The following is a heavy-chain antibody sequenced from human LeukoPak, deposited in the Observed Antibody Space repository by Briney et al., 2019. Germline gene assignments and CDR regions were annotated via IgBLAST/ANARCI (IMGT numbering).Heavy chain of an antibody. V-gene: IGHV1-8*01. CDR2: MNPNSGNT. J-gene: IGHJ4*02. CDR1: GYTFTSYD. Sequence: GASVKASCKASGYTFTSYDINWVRQATGQGLEWMGWMNPNSGNTGYAQKFQGRVTMTRNTSISTAYMELSSLRSEDTAVYYCARAYYYDSSGYGGADYWGQGTLVTVSS. D-gene: IGHD3-22*01. CDR3: ARAYYYDSSGYGGADY.